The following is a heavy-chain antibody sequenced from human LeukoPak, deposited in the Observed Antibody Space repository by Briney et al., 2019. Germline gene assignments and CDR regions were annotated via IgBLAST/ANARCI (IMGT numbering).Heavy chain of an antibody. V-gene: IGHV4-39*02. D-gene: IGHD5-12*01. CDR3: ARDYDIGYAGY. J-gene: IGHJ4*02. Sequence: PSETLSLTCTVSGGSISSSSYYWGWIRQPPGKGLEWIGSIYYNGSTYYNWSLKSRVTISVDTSKNQLSLKLSSVTAADTAVYYCARDYDIGYAGYWGQGTLVTVSS. CDR2: IYYNGST. CDR1: GGSISSSSYY.